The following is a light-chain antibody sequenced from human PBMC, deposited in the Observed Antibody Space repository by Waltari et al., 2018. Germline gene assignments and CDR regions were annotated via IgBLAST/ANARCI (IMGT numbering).Light chain of an antibody. CDR1: TIESKS. Sequence: YVVTQPPSVSVAPGQTATLTCGGETIESKSVHWYQQKPGQAPVLVMFYDSDRPSGIPERFSGSNSGNTATLTISWVEAGDEADYHCQVWDDTTDSGVFGGGTRLTVL. J-gene: IGLJ3*02. CDR3: QVWDDTTDSGV. V-gene: IGLV3-21*04. CDR2: YDS.